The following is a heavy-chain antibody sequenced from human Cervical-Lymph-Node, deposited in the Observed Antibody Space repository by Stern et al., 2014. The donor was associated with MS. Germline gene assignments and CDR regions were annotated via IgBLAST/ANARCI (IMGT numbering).Heavy chain of an antibody. CDR3: ARSVRLVRSSTNGWLAP. D-gene: IGHD2-2*01. V-gene: IGHV1-2*04. CDR1: EYTFTGYY. Sequence: QLMQSGAEVKKPGASVKISCKASEYTFTGYYIHWVRQAPGHGLEWMGWINPNSGDTNYAQKFQGWVTMTRDTSIGTAYLELSSLRSNDTAVYYCARSVRLVRSSTNGWLAPWGQGTLVTVSP. J-gene: IGHJ5*02. CDR2: INPNSGDT.